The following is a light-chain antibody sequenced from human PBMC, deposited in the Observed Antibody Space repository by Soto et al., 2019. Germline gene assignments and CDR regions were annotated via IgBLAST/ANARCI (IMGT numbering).Light chain of an antibody. V-gene: IGKV1-5*01. CDR3: QQYDSYSSGP. J-gene: IGKJ1*01. CDR1: QTINSW. Sequence: DIQMTQSPSTLSASVGYRVTITCRASQTINSWLAWYQQKPGKAPKVLIFDASSLKTGVPSRFSGSGSGTEFTLTISNLQPDDFATYYCQQYDSYSSGPFGQGTKGDIK. CDR2: DAS.